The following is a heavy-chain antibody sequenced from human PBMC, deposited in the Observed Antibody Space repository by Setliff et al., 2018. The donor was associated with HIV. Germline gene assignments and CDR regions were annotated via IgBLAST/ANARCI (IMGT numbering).Heavy chain of an antibody. CDR1: GGSFSGYY. CDR2: INHSGST. CDR3: ARRHGSESLDAFDI. V-gene: IGHV4-34*01. Sequence: SETLSLTCAVYGGSFSGYYWSWIRQPPGKGLEWIGEINHSGSTNYNPSLKSRVTISVDTSKNQFSLKLSSVTAADTAVYYCARRHGSESLDAFDIWGQGTMVTVSS. J-gene: IGHJ3*02. D-gene: IGHD3-10*01.